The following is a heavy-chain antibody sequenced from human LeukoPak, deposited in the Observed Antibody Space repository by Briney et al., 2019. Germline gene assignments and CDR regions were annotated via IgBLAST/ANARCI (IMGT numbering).Heavy chain of an antibody. CDR3: ARHLYYSASAFWYIDL. Sequence: SETLSLTCTVSGGSISTSNYYWGWIRQPPGKGLEWIGSVSQSGNTYYKSSLKSRVTVSLDTSKNEFSLILTSVTAADTAEYYCARHLYYSASAFWYIDLWGRGTLVIVSP. CDR1: GGSISTSNYY. J-gene: IGHJ2*01. CDR2: VSQSGNT. D-gene: IGHD3-10*01. V-gene: IGHV4-39*01.